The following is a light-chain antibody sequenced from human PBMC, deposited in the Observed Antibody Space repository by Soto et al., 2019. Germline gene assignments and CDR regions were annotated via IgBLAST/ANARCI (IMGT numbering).Light chain of an antibody. Sequence: EIVMTHSPATLSVSPWGRATLSCRAIQSISDTLALWEQKAGQAPRLLMQGASSRATGIPDRFSGSGSGTDSTLTISRLETEDCEVYYCKQYSRSPPITIGQGPRLDI. CDR1: QSISDT. V-gene: IGKV3-20*01. CDR2: GAS. CDR3: KQYSRSPPIT. J-gene: IGKJ5*01.